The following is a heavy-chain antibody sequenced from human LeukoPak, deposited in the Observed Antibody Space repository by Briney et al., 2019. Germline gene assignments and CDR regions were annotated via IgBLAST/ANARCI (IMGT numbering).Heavy chain of an antibody. Sequence: ASVKVSCKASGYTFTSYGISWVRQAPGQGLEWMGWISAYNGNTNYAQKLQGRVTMTTDTSTSTAYMELRSLRSDDTAVYYCARDVMATNYYYYGMDVWGQGTTVTVSS. CDR3: ARDVMATNYYYYGMDV. CDR2: ISAYNGNT. J-gene: IGHJ6*02. V-gene: IGHV1-18*01. D-gene: IGHD5-24*01. CDR1: GYTFTSYG.